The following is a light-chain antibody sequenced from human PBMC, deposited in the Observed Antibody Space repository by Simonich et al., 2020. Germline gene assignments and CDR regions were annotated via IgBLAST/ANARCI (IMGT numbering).Light chain of an antibody. CDR1: SGINVGTYR. CDR3: SSYTSSSTLV. Sequence: QAVLTQPASLSASPGASASLTCTLRSGINVGTYRIYWYQQKPGSPPQYLLRYKSDSDKQQGAGVPSRFSGSKDASANAGILLISGLQAEDEADYYCSSYTSSSTLVFGGGTKLTVL. J-gene: IGLJ3*02. V-gene: IGLV5-45*01. CDR2: YKSDSDK.